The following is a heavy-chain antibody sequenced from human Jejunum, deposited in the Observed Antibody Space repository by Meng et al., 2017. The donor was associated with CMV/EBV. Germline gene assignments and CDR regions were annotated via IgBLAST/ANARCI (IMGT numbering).Heavy chain of an antibody. CDR2: ISYSGNT. J-gene: IGHJ5*02. CDR1: GGSISSGDYY. CDR3: ASYYYDASGHNWFDA. Sequence: SGGSISSGDYYWSWIRQAPGKGLEWIGYISYSGNTYYNPSLKTRITISIDTSKAQFSLKMSSVTAADTAVYYCASYYYDASGHNWFDAWGRGILVTVSS. D-gene: IGHD3-22*01. V-gene: IGHV4-30-4*08.